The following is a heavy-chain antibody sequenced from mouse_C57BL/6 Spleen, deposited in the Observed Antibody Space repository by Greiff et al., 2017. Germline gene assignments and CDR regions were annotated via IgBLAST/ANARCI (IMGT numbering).Heavy chain of an antibody. CDR3: ASRCFARDY. CDR1: GYTFTSYW. V-gene: IGHV1-59*01. CDR2: FVRSDSYT. D-gene: IGHD3-3*01. J-gene: IGHJ4*01. Sequence: QVQLQQPGAELVRPGTSVTLSCKASGYTFTSYWMHWVKQRPGQGLVWIGVFVRSDSYTNYNQKFKGKVTLTVDPSSRTVYMQHSSLTSEDPAVYCCASRCFARDYWGQGTTLTASS.